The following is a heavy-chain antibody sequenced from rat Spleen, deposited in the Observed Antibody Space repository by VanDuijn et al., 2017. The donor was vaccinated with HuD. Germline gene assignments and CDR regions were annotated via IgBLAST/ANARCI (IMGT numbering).Heavy chain of an antibody. CDR2: ITNASGRT. J-gene: IGHJ2*01. V-gene: IGHV5-31*01. D-gene: IGHD1-12*02. Sequence: EVQLVESGGGLVQPGRSLKLSCVASGFTFNNYWMTWIRQAPGKGLEWVASITNASGRTYYPDSVKGRFTISRDNAKSTLYLQMNSLRSEDTATYYCTRDGMAPYFDYWGQGVMVTVSS. CDR1: GFTFNNYW. CDR3: TRDGMAPYFDY.